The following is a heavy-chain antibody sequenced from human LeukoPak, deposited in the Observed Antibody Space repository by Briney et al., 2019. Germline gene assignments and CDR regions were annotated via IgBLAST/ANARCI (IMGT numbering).Heavy chain of an antibody. CDR3: ARDFTMTGNWYFDL. J-gene: IGHJ2*01. Sequence: PSVTPSFTCTGSDGSISSRNYFWSWIRQPAGKVLERIGHIFTTGNTNYNPSLKSRVVISVDTSKNQFSLKLSSVTAADTAVYYCARDFTMTGNWYFDLWGRGTLVTVSS. V-gene: IGHV4-61*09. D-gene: IGHD3-22*01. CDR1: DGSISSRNYF. CDR2: IFTTGNT.